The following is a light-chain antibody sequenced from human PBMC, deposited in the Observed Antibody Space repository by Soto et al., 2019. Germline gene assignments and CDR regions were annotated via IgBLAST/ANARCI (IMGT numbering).Light chain of an antibody. CDR1: RSAGEW. CDR2: EVS. CDR3: QQFNSVPYT. J-gene: IGKJ3*01. V-gene: IGKV1-5*03. Sequence: PSTLSASVGDRVTITCRASRSAGEWLAWYQQKPGKAPKLLIYEVSRLHSGVPSRFSAGGSETEFSLTIDSLQPDDFAIYYCQQFNSVPYTFGPGTRVDIK.